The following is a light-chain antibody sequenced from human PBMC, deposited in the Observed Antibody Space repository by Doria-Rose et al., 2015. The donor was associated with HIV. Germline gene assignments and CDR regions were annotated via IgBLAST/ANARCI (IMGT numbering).Light chain of an antibody. Sequence: TISCTGTSSDVGTYNYVSWYQQHPGKAPKLMTFEVSNRPSGVSNRFSGSKSGNTASLTISGLQAEDGADYYCSSYTSSSTLEVFGGGTKLTVL. CDR2: EVS. CDR1: SSDVGTYNY. J-gene: IGLJ2*01. CDR3: SSYTSSSTLEV. V-gene: IGLV2-14*01.